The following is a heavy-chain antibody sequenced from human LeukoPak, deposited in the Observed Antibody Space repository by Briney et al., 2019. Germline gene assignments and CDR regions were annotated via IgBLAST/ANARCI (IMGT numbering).Heavy chain of an antibody. Sequence: GRSPRLSCAASGFTFDDYAMHWVRQAPGKGLEWVSGISWNSGSIGYADSVKGRFTISRDNAKNSLYLQMNSLRAEDTALYYCAKDWHSSSILPVMWGQGTLVTVSS. J-gene: IGHJ4*02. V-gene: IGHV3-9*01. CDR2: ISWNSGSI. D-gene: IGHD6-6*01. CDR1: GFTFDDYA. CDR3: AKDWHSSSILPVM.